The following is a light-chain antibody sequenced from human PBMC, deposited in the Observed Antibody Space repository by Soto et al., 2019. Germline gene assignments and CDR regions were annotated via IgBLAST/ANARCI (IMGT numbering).Light chain of an antibody. Sequence: DIVMTQSPLSLPVTPGGPASISCRSSQSLLHSNGYNYLDWYLQKPGQSPQLLIYLGSNRASGVPDRFSGSGSGTDFTLKISRVEAEDVGVYYCMQALQTPHFGQGTRLEIK. J-gene: IGKJ5*01. V-gene: IGKV2-28*01. CDR1: QSLLHSNGYNY. CDR3: MQALQTPH. CDR2: LGS.